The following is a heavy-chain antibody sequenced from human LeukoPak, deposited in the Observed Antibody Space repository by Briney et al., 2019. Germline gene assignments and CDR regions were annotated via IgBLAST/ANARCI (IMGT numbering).Heavy chain of an antibody. V-gene: IGHV3-66*01. CDR1: GFTFSSYA. CDR2: IYSGGST. J-gene: IGHJ4*02. D-gene: IGHD3-3*01. Sequence: GGSLRLSRAASGFTFSSYAMSWVRQAPGKGLEWVSVIYSGGSTYYADSVKGRFTISRDNSKNTLYLQMNSLRAEDTAVYYCARDSNGDFWSGYSDYWGQGTLVTVSS. CDR3: ARDSNGDFWSGYSDY.